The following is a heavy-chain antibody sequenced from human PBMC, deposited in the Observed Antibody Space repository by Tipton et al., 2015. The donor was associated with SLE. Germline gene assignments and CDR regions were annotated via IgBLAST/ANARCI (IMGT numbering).Heavy chain of an antibody. CDR1: SDSFNIIGYY. V-gene: IGHV4-61*08. J-gene: IGHJ4*02. Sequence: GLVKPSETLSLTCTVSSDSFNIIGYYWSWIRQPPGKGLEWIGSIYFSGTTNYSPSLKSRVTISVDSSKNQFSLKMSSVTAADTAVYYCARGGGIAVIRLFDYWGQGTLVTVSS. CDR3: ARGGGIAVIRLFDY. CDR2: IYFSGTT. D-gene: IGHD3-16*01.